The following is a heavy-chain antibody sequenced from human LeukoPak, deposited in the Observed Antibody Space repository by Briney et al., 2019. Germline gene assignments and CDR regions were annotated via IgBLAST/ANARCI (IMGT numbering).Heavy chain of an antibody. CDR2: INPNSGGT. CDR3: AKDQYCTDGVCSFDY. Sequence: ASVKVSCKASGYTFTGYYMHWVRQAPGQGLEWMGWINPNSGGTNYAQKFQGRVTMTRDTSISTAYMELSRLRSDDTAVYYCAKDQYCTDGVCSFDYWGQGTLVTVSS. V-gene: IGHV1-2*02. D-gene: IGHD2-8*01. J-gene: IGHJ4*02. CDR1: GYTFTGYY.